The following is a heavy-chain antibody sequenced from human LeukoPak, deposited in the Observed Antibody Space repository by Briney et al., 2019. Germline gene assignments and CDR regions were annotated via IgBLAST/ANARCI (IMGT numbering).Heavy chain of an antibody. Sequence: GGCLRLSRAASGFTFSSYAMSWVRRAPGKGLEWVSAISSNGGGTFYADSVKGQFTISRNNSQNTLYLQMNSLRAEDTAIYYCAKHYGSGTYYNYLDYWGQGTLVTVSS. CDR2: ISSNGGGT. CDR1: GFTFSSYA. J-gene: IGHJ4*02. CDR3: AKHYGSGTYYNYLDY. V-gene: IGHV3-23*01. D-gene: IGHD3-10*01.